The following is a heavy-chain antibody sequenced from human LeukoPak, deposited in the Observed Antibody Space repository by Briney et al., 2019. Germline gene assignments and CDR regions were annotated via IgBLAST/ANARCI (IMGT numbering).Heavy chain of an antibody. CDR3: AKASNIYDILVSAFDS. V-gene: IGHV1-69*06. Sequence: ASVKVSCKASGDTSSNYVVNWVRQAPGQGLEWMGRIIPFFGTPNCAQKFQGRLIMTADKSTNIAYMELSSLRSEDTAMYYCAKASNIYDILVSAFDSWGQGTLVTVSS. CDR2: IIPFFGTP. J-gene: IGHJ4*02. D-gene: IGHD3-9*01. CDR1: GDTSSNYV.